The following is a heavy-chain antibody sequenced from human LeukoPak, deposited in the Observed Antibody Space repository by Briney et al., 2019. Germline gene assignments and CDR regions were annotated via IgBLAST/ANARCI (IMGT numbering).Heavy chain of an antibody. D-gene: IGHD6-6*01. Sequence: GGSLRLSCAASGFTFSDFWMYWVRQPPGEGLVWVSRIKGDGSSIIYADSVKGRFTISRDNAKNTLYLQMNSLRAEDTAVYCCARVSSSTGGNVDYWGQGTLVTVSS. CDR3: ARVSSSTGGNVDY. CDR1: GFTFSDFW. CDR2: IKGDGSSI. V-gene: IGHV3-74*01. J-gene: IGHJ4*02.